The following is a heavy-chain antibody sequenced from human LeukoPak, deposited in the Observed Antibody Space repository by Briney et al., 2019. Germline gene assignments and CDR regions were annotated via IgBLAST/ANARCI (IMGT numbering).Heavy chain of an antibody. J-gene: IGHJ4*02. V-gene: IGHV3-48*04. CDR2: ITGSSSTI. CDR1: GFTFSSFS. Sequence: GGSLRLSCAASGFTFSSFSMNWVRQAPGKGLEWVSFITGSSSTIYYADSVKGRFTISRDNAKNSLYLQMNSLRAEDTAVYYCARDQGYSSGWSLDYWGQGTLVTVSS. D-gene: IGHD6-19*01. CDR3: ARDQGYSSGWSLDY.